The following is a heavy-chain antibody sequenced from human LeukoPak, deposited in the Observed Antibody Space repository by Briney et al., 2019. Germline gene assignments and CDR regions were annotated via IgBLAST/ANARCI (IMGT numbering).Heavy chain of an antibody. V-gene: IGHV3-23*01. Sequence: PGGSLRLSCAASGFTFSSYAMSWVRQAPGKGLEWVSAISGSGGSTYYADSVKGRLTISRDNSKNTLYLQMNSLRAEDTAVYYCAKHSSGWYYFDYWGQGTLVTVSS. CDR3: AKHSSGWYYFDY. J-gene: IGHJ4*02. D-gene: IGHD6-19*01. CDR2: ISGSGGST. CDR1: GFTFSSYA.